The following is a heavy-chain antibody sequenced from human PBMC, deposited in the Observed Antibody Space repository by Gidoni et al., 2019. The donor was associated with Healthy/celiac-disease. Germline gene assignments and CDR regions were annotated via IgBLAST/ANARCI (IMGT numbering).Heavy chain of an antibody. CDR2: INHSGST. J-gene: IGHJ4*02. CDR3: ARLIKGSCSGGSCFSYFDY. Sequence: HVQLQQWGAGLWTPSETLSITCAVDGGSFSGYYWSWFRQHQGKGLEWIGEINHSGSTNYNPSLKSRVTISVDTSKNQFSLKLISVPAADTAVYYCARLIKGSCSGGSCFSYFDYWGQGTLVTVYS. CDR1: GGSFSGYY. V-gene: IGHV4-34*01. D-gene: IGHD2-15*01.